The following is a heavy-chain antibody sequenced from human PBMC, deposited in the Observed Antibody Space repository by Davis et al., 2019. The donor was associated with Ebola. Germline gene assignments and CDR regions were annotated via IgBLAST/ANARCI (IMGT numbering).Heavy chain of an antibody. CDR3: ARGWLRAGMDV. V-gene: IGHV6-1*01. CDR1: GDSVSSGG. CDR2: TYYSSKWYN. Sequence: HSQTLSLTCAISGDSVSSGGWNWIRHSPSRGLEWLGRTYYSSKWYNDYAVSVKSRITINPDTSKNQFSLQLNSVTPEDTALYYCARGWLRAGMDVWGEGNPGHRLL. D-gene: IGHD5-18*01. J-gene: IGHJ6*04.